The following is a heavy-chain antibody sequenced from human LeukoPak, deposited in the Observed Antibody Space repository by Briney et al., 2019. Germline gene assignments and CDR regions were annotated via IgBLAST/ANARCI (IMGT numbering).Heavy chain of an antibody. CDR2: IGGSDGRT. V-gene: IGHV3-23*01. CDR1: GFTFSTYA. J-gene: IGHJ6*03. CDR3: AKDSSSYDWGYMDV. D-gene: IGHD3-22*01. Sequence: GGSLRLSCAASGFTFSTYAMSWVRQAPGKGLEWVSLIGGSDGRTRYADSVKGRFTISKDNSKNTLYLEMNSLRAEDTAVYYCAKDSSSYDWGYMDVWGKGTTVTISS.